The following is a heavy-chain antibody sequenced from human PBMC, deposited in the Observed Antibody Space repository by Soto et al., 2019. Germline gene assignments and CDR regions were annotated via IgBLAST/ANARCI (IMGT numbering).Heavy chain of an antibody. CDR1: GYAFTGYY. V-gene: IGHV1-2*04. CDR3: ARGLHCSSTSCYGSYFDY. CDR2: INPNSGGT. J-gene: IGHJ4*02. D-gene: IGHD2-2*01. Sequence: GASVKVSCKASGYAFTGYYMHWVRQAPGQGLEWMGWINPNSGGTNYAQKFQGWVTMTRDTSTSTAYMELSSLRSEDTAVYYCARGLHCSSTSCYGSYFDYWGQGTLVTVSS.